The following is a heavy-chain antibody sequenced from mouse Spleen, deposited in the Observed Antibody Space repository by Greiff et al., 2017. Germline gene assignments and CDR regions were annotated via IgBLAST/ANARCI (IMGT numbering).Heavy chain of an antibody. V-gene: IGHV3-6*01. Sequence: DVKLQESGPGLVKPSQSLSLTCSVTGYSITSGYYWNWIRQFPGNKLEWMGYISYDGSNNYNPSLKNRISITRDTSKNQFFLKLNSVTTEDTATYYCARSPYDYWYFDVWGAGTTVTVSS. CDR2: ISYDGSN. CDR1: GYSITSGYY. D-gene: IGHD2-3*01. J-gene: IGHJ1*01. CDR3: ARSPYDYWYFDV.